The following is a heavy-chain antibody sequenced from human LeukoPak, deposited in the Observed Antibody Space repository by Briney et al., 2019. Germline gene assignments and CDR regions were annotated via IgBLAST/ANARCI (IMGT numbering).Heavy chain of an antibody. V-gene: IGHV1-69*13. CDR1: VGTFSSYA. CDR2: IIPIFGTA. CDR3: TRFSVWGSYRPSRGVDY. J-gene: IGHJ4*02. D-gene: IGHD3-16*02. Sequence: SVKVSCKGSVGTFSSYAISWVRQAPGQGLEWMGGIIPIFGTANYAQKFQGRVTITADESTSTAYMELSILKTEDTAVYYCTRFSVWGSYRPSRGVDYWGQGTLVTVSS.